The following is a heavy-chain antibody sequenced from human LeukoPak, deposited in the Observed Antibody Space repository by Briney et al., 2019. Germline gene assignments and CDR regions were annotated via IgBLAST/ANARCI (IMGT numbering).Heavy chain of an antibody. V-gene: IGHV3-11*04. Sequence: PGGSLRLSCAASGFIFSDSYMTWIRQAPGKGLEXXSXXSSGGSTIYYADSXKGRFTISRDNAKNSLYLQMNSLRVEDTAVYYCAREGMVRGVPDAFDLWGQGTMVTVSS. CDR3: AREGMVRGVPDAFDL. D-gene: IGHD3-10*01. CDR1: GFIFSDSY. J-gene: IGHJ3*01. CDR2: XSSGGSTI.